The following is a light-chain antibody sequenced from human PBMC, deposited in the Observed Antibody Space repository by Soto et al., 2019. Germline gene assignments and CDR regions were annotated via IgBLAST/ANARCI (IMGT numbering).Light chain of an antibody. CDR3: YSYRGYYTRV. J-gene: IGLJ1*01. CDR2: EVS. CDR1: SSDAGGYNF. V-gene: IGLV2-14*01. Sequence: QSALAQPASVSGSPGQSITISCTGTSSDAGGYNFVSWYQQHPGRAPKLLIYEVSRRPSGVSNRFSGSKSGDTASLTISGLQAEEEADYYCYSYRGYYTRVFGTGTKVTV.